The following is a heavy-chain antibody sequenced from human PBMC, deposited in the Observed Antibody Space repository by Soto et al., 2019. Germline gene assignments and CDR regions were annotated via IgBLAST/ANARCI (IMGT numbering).Heavy chain of an antibody. D-gene: IGHD6-19*01. J-gene: IGHJ3*02. CDR2: ISAYNGNT. CDR3: ATGYSSGWYVQDAFDI. CDR1: GYTFTSYG. V-gene: IGHV1-18*04. Sequence: GASVKVSCKASGYTFTSYGISWVRQAPGQGLEWMGWISAYNGNTNYAQKLQGRVTMTTDTSTSTAYMELRSLRSDDTAVYYCATGYSSGWYVQDAFDIWGQGTMVTVSS.